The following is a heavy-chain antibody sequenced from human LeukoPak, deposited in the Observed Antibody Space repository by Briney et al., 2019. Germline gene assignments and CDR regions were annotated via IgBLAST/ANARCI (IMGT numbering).Heavy chain of an antibody. J-gene: IGHJ3*02. CDR3: ARDLYHYDSSGSRGTFDI. CDR1: GYTFTGYY. D-gene: IGHD3-22*01. Sequence: GASVKVSCKASGYTFTGYYMHWVRQAPGQGLEWMGWISPNSGGTNSAQKFQGRVTMTRDTSISTAYMELSRLRSDDTAVYYCARDLYHYDSSGSRGTFDIWGQGTMVTVSS. CDR2: ISPNSGGT. V-gene: IGHV1-2*02.